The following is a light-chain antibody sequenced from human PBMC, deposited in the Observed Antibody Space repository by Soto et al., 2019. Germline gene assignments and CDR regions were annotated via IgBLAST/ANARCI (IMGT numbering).Light chain of an antibody. CDR3: QQYNNWPLT. CDR2: GAS. CDR1: QSVGSN. J-gene: IGKJ5*01. V-gene: IGKV3-15*01. Sequence: EIVMRQSPATLSVSPGERATLSCRVSQSVGSNLAWYQQKPGQAPRLLIQGASTRATGIPARFSGSGSGTEFTLTISRLQSKDFAVYYCQQYNNWPLTFGQGTRLEIK.